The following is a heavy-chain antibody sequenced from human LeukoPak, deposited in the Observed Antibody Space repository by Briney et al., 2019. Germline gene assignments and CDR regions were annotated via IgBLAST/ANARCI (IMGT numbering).Heavy chain of an antibody. CDR3: ARVAVRGVPDYFDY. V-gene: IGHV4-59*01. Sequence: SETLSLTCTVSGGSISSYYWSWIRQPPGKGLEWIGYIYYSGSTNYNPSLKSRVTISVDTSKNQFSLKLSSVTAADTAVHYCARVAVRGVPDYFDYWGQGTLVTVSS. J-gene: IGHJ4*02. CDR2: IYYSGST. CDR1: GGSISSYY. D-gene: IGHD3-10*01.